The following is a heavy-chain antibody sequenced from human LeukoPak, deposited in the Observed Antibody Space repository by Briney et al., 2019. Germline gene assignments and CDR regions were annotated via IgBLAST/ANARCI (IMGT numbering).Heavy chain of an antibody. D-gene: IGHD3-22*01. CDR1: GFTFSSYG. CDR2: IWYDGSNK. V-gene: IGHV3-33*01. Sequence: GGSLRLSCAASGFTFSSYGMHWVRQAPGKGLEWVAVIWYDGSNKYYADSVKGRFTISRDNSKNTLYLQMNSLRAEDTAVYYCARHDSSGYWAFDIWGQGTMVTVSS. CDR3: ARHDSSGYWAFDI. J-gene: IGHJ3*02.